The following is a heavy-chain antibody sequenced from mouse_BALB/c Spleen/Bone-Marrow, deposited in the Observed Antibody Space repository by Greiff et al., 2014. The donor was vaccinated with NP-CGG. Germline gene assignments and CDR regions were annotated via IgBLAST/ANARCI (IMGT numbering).Heavy chain of an antibody. CDR2: IRNKANGYTT. J-gene: IGHJ2*01. CDR3: ARDKGRVVFDY. Sequence: EVMLVESGGGLVQPGGSLRLSCATSGFTFTDYYMNWVRQPPGKELEWLGFIRNKANGYTTEYSAYVKGRLTISRDNSQNILYLQMNPLRAEDSSTYYFARDKGRVVFDYWGQGTTLTVSS. V-gene: IGHV7-3*02. CDR1: GFTFTDYY.